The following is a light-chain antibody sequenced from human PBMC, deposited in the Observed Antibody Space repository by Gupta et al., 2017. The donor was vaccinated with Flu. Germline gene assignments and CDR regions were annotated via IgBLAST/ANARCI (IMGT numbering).Light chain of an antibody. CDR3: AAWDDSLNGRGV. Sequence: QSVLTQPLSASGTPGQRVTIYCSGSSSNIGSNTVNWYQQLPGTAPKLLIYSNNQRPSGVPDRFAGSKSGTSASLAISGLQSEDEADYYCAAWDDSLNGRGVFGGGTKLTVL. V-gene: IGLV1-44*01. J-gene: IGLJ3*02. CDR1: SSNIGSNT. CDR2: SNN.